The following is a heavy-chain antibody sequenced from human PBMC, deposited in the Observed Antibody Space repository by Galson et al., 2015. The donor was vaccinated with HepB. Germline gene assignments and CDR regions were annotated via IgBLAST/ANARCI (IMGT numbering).Heavy chain of an antibody. CDR1: GITFSTSG. V-gene: IGHV3-30*02. J-gene: IGHJ4*02. CDR2: IRNDGSNK. CDR3: AKEGRGGFDY. D-gene: IGHD3-10*01. Sequence: SLRLSCAASGITFSTSGMHWVRQAPGKGLEWVAFIRNDGSNKYYADSVKGRFTISRDNSKNTLYLQMNSLRSEDTALYYCAKEGRGGFDYWGQGTLVTVSS.